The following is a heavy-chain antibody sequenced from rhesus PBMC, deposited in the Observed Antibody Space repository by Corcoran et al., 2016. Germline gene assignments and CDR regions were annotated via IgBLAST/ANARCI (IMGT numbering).Heavy chain of an antibody. D-gene: IGHD6-25*01. J-gene: IGHJ4*01. Sequence: QLQLQESGPGLVKPSETLSVTCAVSGGSISSSYWSWIRQAPGKGLEWIGYIYGSGSSTNYNPSLKSRVTLSVDTSKNQLSLKLSSVTTADTAVYYCARELEDGGSCVFDYWGQGVLVTVSS. V-gene: IGHV4-169*02. CDR1: GGSISSSY. CDR3: ARELEDGGSCVFDY. CDR2: IYGSGSST.